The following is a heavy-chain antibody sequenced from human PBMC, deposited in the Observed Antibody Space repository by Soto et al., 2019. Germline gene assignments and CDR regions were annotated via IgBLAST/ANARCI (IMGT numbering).Heavy chain of an antibody. J-gene: IGHJ3*02. CDR1: GDSVSSNSAA. CDR3: ARDRADQYDFWSGYRLFDAFDI. CDR2: TYYRSKWYN. D-gene: IGHD3-3*01. Sequence: PSQTLSLTCAISGDSVSSNSAAWNWIRQSPSRGLEWLGRTYYRSKWYNDYAVSVKSRITINPDTSKNQFSLQLNSVTPEDTAVYYCARDRADQYDFWSGYRLFDAFDIWGQGTMVTVS. V-gene: IGHV6-1*01.